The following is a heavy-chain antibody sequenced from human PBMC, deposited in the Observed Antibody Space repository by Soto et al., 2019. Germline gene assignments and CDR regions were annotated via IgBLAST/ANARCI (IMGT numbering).Heavy chain of an antibody. Sequence: SVKVSCKASGGTFSSYAISWVRQAPGQGLEWMGGIIAIFGTANYAQKFQGRVTITADESTSTAYMELSSLRSEDTAVYYCAIAFIMIFRRAGRKVMDFWGQGTTVTVSS. J-gene: IGHJ6*02. CDR1: GGTFSSYA. D-gene: IGHD3-3*01. CDR2: IIAIFGTA. V-gene: IGHV1-69*13. CDR3: AIAFIMIFRRAGRKVMDF.